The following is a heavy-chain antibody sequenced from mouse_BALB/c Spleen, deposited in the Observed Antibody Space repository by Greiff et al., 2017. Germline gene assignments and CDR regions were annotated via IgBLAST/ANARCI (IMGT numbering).Heavy chain of an antibody. CDR1: GFTFSSYT. D-gene: IGHD1-1*01. V-gene: IGHV5-6-4*01. J-gene: IGHJ2*01. Sequence: EVHLVESGGGLVKPGGSLKLSCAASGFTFSSYTMSWVRQTPEKRLEWVATISSGGSYTYYPDSVKGRFTISRDNAKNTLYLQMSSLKSEDTAMYYCTRAHYYGSSYYFDYWGQGTTLTVSS. CDR2: ISSGGSYT. CDR3: TRAHYYGSSYYFDY.